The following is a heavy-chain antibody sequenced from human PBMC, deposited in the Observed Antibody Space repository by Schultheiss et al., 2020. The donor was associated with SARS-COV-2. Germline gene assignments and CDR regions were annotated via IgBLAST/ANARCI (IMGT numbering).Heavy chain of an antibody. CDR1: GFTFSSYA. V-gene: IGHV3-48*01. Sequence: GESLKISCAASGFTFSSYAMHWVRQAPGKGLEWVSYISSSSSTIYYADSVKGRFTISRDNAKNSLYLQMNSLRAEDTAVYYCARGRYFDLWGRGTLVTVSS. J-gene: IGHJ2*01. CDR2: ISSSSSTI. CDR3: ARGRYFDL.